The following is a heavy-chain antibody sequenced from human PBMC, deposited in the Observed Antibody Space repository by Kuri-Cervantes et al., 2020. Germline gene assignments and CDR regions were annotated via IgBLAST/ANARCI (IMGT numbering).Heavy chain of an antibody. CDR2: IKSKTDGGTT. Sequence: GESLKISCAASGFTFSRYAMRWVRQAPGKGLEWVGRIKSKTDGGTTDYAAPVKGRFTISRDDSKNTLYLQMNSLKTEDTAVYYCTTDPENLIWGITIFGVVISDHAFDIWGQGTMVTVSS. J-gene: IGHJ3*02. D-gene: IGHD3-3*01. CDR1: GFTFSRYA. V-gene: IGHV3-15*01. CDR3: TTDPENLIWGITIFGVVISDHAFDI.